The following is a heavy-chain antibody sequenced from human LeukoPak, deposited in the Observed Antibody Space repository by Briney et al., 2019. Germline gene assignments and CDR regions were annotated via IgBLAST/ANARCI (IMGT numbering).Heavy chain of an antibody. J-gene: IGHJ4*02. V-gene: IGHV4-59*01. CDR1: GGSISSYY. CDR3: ARERRSGTYYYFDY. D-gene: IGHD1-26*01. CDR2: IYYSGST. Sequence: SETLSLTCTVSGGSISSYYWSWIRQPPGKGLEWIGYIYYSGSTNCNPSLKSRVTISVDTSKNQFSLKLSSVTAADTAVYYCARERRSGTYYYFDYWGQGTLVTVSS.